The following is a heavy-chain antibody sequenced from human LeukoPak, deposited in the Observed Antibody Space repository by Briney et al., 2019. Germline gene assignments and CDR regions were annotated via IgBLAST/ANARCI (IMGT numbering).Heavy chain of an antibody. V-gene: IGHV3-23*01. J-gene: IGHJ4*02. Sequence: GGSLRLSCVASGFTFDNYAMNWVRQAPGKGLEWVSGITGSGGTTYNADSVKGRFTISRDNSKNTLYLQMNSLRVEDTAVYYCTKGSNIRGTYFFDYWGQGTLVTVSS. CDR2: ITGSGGTT. D-gene: IGHD1-26*01. CDR1: GFTFDNYA. CDR3: TKGSNIRGTYFFDY.